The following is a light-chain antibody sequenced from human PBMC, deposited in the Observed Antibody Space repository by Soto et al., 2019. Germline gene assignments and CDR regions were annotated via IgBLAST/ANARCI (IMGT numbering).Light chain of an antibody. V-gene: IGKV4-1*01. CDR3: QQYYSTPL. Sequence: DIVMTQSPDSLAVSLGERATINCKSSQSVLYCSNNKNYLAWYQQKPGQPPKLLIYWASTRESGVPDRFSGSGSGTDFTLTISSLQAEDVAVYYCQQYYSTPLFGQGTKVEIK. J-gene: IGKJ1*01. CDR2: WAS. CDR1: QSVLYCSNNKNY.